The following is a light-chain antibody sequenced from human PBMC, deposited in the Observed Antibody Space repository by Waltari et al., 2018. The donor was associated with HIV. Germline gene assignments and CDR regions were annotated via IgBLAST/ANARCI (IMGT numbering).Light chain of an antibody. CDR1: NSNVGISY. J-gene: IGLJ3*02. Sequence: QSVLTQPPSASGTPGLRVTISCSGSNSNVGISYVYWYQQRPGTTPKLVIYGINQRPSGVPDRFSGSKSGTSVSLVISGIRSEDEADYYCAAWDYSLSGWVFGGGTKLTVL. CDR3: AAWDYSLSGWV. V-gene: IGLV1-47*01. CDR2: GIN.